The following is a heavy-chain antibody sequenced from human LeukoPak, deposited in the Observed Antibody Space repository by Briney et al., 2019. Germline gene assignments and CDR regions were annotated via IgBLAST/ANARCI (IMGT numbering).Heavy chain of an antibody. CDR2: TYYRSKWFN. D-gene: IGHD2/OR15-2a*01. J-gene: IGHJ4*02. CDR1: GDSVSTNSAA. V-gene: IGHV6-1*01. Sequence: SQTLSLTCAISGDSVSTNSAAWNWIRQSASRGLEWLARTYYRSKWFNDYAPSMKSRIAVNPDTSRNQLSLQLNSVSPEDTAVYYCAREATSTFDYWGQGTLVTVSS. CDR3: AREATSTFDY.